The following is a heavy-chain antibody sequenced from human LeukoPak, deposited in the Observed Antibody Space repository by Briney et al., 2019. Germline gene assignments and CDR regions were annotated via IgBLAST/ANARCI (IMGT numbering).Heavy chain of an antibody. V-gene: IGHV4-38-2*02. CDR1: GYSISSGYY. CDR2: IYHSGST. J-gene: IGHJ4*02. D-gene: IGHD6-13*01. CDR3: ARDPRYSSSWYETH. Sequence: SETLPLTCTVSGYSISSGYYWGWIRQPPGKGLEWIGSIYHSGSTYYNPSLKSRVTISVDTSKNQFSLKLSSVTAADTAVYYCARDPRYSSSWYETHWGQGTLVTVSS.